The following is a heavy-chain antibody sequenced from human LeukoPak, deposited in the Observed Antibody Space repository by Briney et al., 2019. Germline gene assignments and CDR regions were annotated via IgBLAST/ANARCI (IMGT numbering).Heavy chain of an antibody. CDR2: IYSGSIT. CDR1: GFTVSDIY. Sequence: PGGSLRLSCAVSGFTVSDIYMSWVRQAPGKGLEWVSLIYSGSITYYADSVKGRFTISRHNSRNTFYLQMNRLRPEDTPVYYCARDQRSGLLNPWGQGTLVTVSS. J-gene: IGHJ5*02. CDR3: ARDQRSGLLNP. V-gene: IGHV3-53*04. D-gene: IGHD5-12*01.